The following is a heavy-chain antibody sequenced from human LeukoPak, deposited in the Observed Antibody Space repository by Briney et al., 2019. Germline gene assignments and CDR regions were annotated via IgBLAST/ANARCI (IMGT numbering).Heavy chain of an antibody. Sequence: PSETLSLTCTVSGGSISSGDYYWSWIRQPPGKGLEWIGYIYYSGSTYYNPSLKSRVTISVDTSKNQFSLKLSSVTAADTAVYYCARVFSPWVSIAAAGTFGYWGQGTLVTVSS. CDR3: ARVFSPWVSIAAAGTFGY. CDR2: IYYSGST. J-gene: IGHJ4*02. CDR1: GGSISSGDYY. V-gene: IGHV4-30-4*01. D-gene: IGHD6-13*01.